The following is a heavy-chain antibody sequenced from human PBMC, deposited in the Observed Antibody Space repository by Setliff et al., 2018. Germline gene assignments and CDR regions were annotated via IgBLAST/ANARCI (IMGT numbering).Heavy chain of an antibody. CDR2: IKQDGSEK. J-gene: IGHJ6*02. D-gene: IGHD2-21*01. CDR3: TRDIVVFTDIDYYYSGMDV. V-gene: IGHV3-7*01. Sequence: PGGSLRLSCAASGFTFSSYWMSWVRQAPGKGLEWVANIKQDGSEKYYVDSVKGRFTISRDNAKNTLSLQMNTLKAEDTAVYYCTRDIVVFTDIDYYYSGMDVWGQGTAVTVSS. CDR1: GFTFSSYW.